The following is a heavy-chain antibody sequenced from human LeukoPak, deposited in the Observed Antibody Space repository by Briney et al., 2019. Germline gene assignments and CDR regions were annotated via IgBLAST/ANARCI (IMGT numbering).Heavy chain of an antibody. CDR2: ISSSSSYI. Sequence: PGVSLRLSCAASGFTFSSYSMNWVRQAPGKGLEWVSAISSSSSYIYYADSVKGRFTISRDNAKNSLYLQMNSLRAEDTAVYYCARGIVGYSGYDYDYWGQGTLVTISS. J-gene: IGHJ4*02. CDR3: ARGIVGYSGYDYDY. V-gene: IGHV3-21*01. D-gene: IGHD5-12*01. CDR1: GFTFSSYS.